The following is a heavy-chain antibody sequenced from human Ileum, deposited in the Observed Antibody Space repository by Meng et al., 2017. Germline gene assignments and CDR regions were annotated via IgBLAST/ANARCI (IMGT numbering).Heavy chain of an antibody. J-gene: IGHJ4*02. D-gene: IGHD3-3*01. V-gene: IGHV6-1*01. CDR3: ASGSGSLDY. CDR2: TYYRSKWYS. Sequence: QVQLQQPGPGLVKPSQHLSLTCAVSGGSVSSNIAAWNWIRQSPLRGLEWLGRTYYRSKWYSEYAVSVKSRISITPDTSKNQFSLQMNSVTPEDTAVYYCASGSGSLDYWGPGTLVTVSS. CDR1: GGSVSSNIAA.